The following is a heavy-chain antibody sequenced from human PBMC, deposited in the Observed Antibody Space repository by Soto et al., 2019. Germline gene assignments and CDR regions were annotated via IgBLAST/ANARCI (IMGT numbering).Heavy chain of an antibody. J-gene: IGHJ6*02. CDR1: GGSFSGYY. CDR2: INHSGST. D-gene: IGHD6-19*01. V-gene: IGHV4-34*01. CDR3: AIEPVAGTGGIYYYYYYGMDV. Sequence: QVQLQQWGAGLLKPSETLSLTCAVYGGSFSGYYWSWIRQPPGKGLEWIGEINHSGSTNYNPSLKSRVTISVDTSKNQFSLKLSSVTAADTAVYYWAIEPVAGTGGIYYYYYYGMDVWGQGTTVTVSS.